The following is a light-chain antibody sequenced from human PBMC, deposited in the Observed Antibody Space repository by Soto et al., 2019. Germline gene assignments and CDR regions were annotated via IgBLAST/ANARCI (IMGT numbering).Light chain of an antibody. J-gene: IGKJ4*01. V-gene: IGKV3-15*01. CDR3: QQYNSWPPLT. CDR1: QSVSSN. Sequence: EIEMTQSPATLSVSPGERATLSCRASQSVSSNLAWYQQKPGQAPRLVIYGASTRATGIPARFSGSGSGTEFTLTISSLQSEDFAVYYCQQYNSWPPLTFGGGTKVEIK. CDR2: GAS.